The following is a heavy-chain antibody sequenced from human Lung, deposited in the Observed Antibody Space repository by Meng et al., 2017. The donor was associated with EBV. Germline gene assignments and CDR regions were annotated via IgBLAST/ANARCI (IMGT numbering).Heavy chain of an antibody. V-gene: IGHV1-46*01. D-gene: IGHD4-23*01. CDR1: GYRFSSYA. CDR2: HNPSGGSN. J-gene: IGHJ4*02. CDR3: ARGEGGNGSDY. Sequence: QVPLVQSGFVLEKAGASVKVSCKASGYRFSSYAGNWRWQAPGRGPAWMRVHNPSGGSNNNEQKFQGRLTMTRDTSTSTVYLQLSSLRSEAPPVYYCARGEGGNGSDYRGPRTLVTVSS.